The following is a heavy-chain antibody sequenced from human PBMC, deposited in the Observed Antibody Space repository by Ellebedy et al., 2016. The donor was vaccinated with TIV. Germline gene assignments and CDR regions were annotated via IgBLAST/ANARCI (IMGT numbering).Heavy chain of an antibody. CDR1: GFTFSSYA. V-gene: IGHV3-23*01. J-gene: IGHJ5*02. Sequence: PGGSLRLSCAASGFTFSSYAMSWVRQAPGKGLEWVSTISGSGGRTYYADSVKGRFSVSRDNAKNSIYLQRNSLRAEDTAFYYCARALAGTWTYLDAWGQGALVTVSS. CDR2: ISGSGGRT. CDR3: ARALAGTWTYLDA. D-gene: IGHD1-7*01.